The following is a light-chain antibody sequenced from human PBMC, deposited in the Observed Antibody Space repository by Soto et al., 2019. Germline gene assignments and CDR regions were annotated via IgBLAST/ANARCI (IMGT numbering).Light chain of an antibody. CDR1: SSDVGGYND. CDR3: SSYTSSRSYVV. CDR2: GNS. Sequence: QSALTQPASVSGSPGQTITISCTGSSSDVGGYNDVSWYQQHPGKAPKLMIYGNSNRPSGVSNRFSGSKSGNTASLAISGLQAEDEADYYCSSYTSSRSYVVFGGGTQLTVL. V-gene: IGLV2-14*01. J-gene: IGLJ2*01.